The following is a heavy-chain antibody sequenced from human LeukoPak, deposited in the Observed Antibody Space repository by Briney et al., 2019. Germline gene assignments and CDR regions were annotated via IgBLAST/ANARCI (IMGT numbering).Heavy chain of an antibody. CDR2: ISGSGGST. CDR3: AQSMAAYYYYGMDV. Sequence: GGSLRLSCAASGFTFSSYAMNWVRQAPGKGLEWVSSISGSGGSTYRADSVKGRFTISRDNSKNTLYLQMNSLRAEDTAVYYCAQSMAAYYYYGMDVCGQGTTVTVSS. CDR1: GFTFSSYA. D-gene: IGHD5-24*01. V-gene: IGHV3-23*01. J-gene: IGHJ6*02.